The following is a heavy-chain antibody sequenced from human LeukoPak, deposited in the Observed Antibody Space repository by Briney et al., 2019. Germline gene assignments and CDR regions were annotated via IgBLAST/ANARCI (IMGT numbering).Heavy chain of an antibody. V-gene: IGHV1-2*02. CDR3: ATGFIAVAGTGY. D-gene: IGHD6-19*01. Sequence: ASVTVSCKASGYTFTGYYMHWVRQAPGQGLEWMGWINPNSGGTNYAQKFQGRVTMTRDTSISTAYMELSSLRSDDTAVYYCATGFIAVAGTGYWGQGTLVTVSS. CDR1: GYTFTGYY. J-gene: IGHJ4*02. CDR2: INPNSGGT.